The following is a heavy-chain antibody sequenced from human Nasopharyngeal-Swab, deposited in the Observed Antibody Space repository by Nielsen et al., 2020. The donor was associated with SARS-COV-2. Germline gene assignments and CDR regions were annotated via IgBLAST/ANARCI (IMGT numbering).Heavy chain of an antibody. J-gene: IGHJ6*02. CDR3: AGGRDGYTNYYYYYGMDV. CDR2: IYYSGST. D-gene: IGHD5-24*01. V-gene: IGHV4-59*01. Sequence: RQAPGKGLEWIGYIYYSGSTNYNPSLKSRVTISVDTSKNQFSLKLSSVTAADTAVYYCAGGRDGYTNYYYYYGMDVWGQGTTVTSP.